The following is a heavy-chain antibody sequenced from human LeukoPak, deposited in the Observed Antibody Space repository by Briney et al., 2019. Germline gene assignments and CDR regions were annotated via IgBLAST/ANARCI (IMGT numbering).Heavy chain of an antibody. J-gene: IGHJ4*02. D-gene: IGHD4-23*01. CDR1: GASISNYY. Sequence: SETLSLTCTVSGASISNYYWTWIRQPPGKGLEWIGYIYYSGSTNYRPSLKSRVTISVDTSKNQFSLKLSSVTAADTAVYYCARLGSGAGRWDFDYWGQGTLVTVSS. V-gene: IGHV4-59*01. CDR3: ARLGSGAGRWDFDY. CDR2: IYYSGST.